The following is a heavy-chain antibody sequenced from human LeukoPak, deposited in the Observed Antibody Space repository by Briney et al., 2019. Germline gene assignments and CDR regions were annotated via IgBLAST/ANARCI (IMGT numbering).Heavy chain of an antibody. D-gene: IGHD2-15*01. Sequence: GGSLRLSCVDSEFSFSSYGIHWVRQAPGKGLEWVAVISFDGTKHYYADSVKGRFTIARDNSKNTLYLQMSSLRGQDTAIYYCVKDRAAVLEYWGQGTLVTVSS. CDR2: ISFDGTKH. J-gene: IGHJ4*02. CDR3: VKDRAAVLEY. CDR1: EFSFSSYG. V-gene: IGHV3-30*18.